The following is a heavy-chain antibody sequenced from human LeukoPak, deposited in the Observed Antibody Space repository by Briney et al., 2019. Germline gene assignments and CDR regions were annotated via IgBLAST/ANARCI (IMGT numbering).Heavy chain of an antibody. CDR2: INPSGGST. Sequence: ASVKVSCKASGYTFTSYDINWVRQAPGQGLEWMGIINPSGGSTSYAQKFQGRVTMTRDTSTSTVYMELSSLRSEDTAVYYCARDRQRWLVRYFDYWGQGTLVTVSS. V-gene: IGHV1-46*01. D-gene: IGHD6-19*01. J-gene: IGHJ4*02. CDR1: GYTFTSYD. CDR3: ARDRQRWLVRYFDY.